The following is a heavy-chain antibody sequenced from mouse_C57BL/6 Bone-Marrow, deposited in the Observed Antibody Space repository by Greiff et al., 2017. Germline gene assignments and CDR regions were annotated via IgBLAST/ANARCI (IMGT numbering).Heavy chain of an antibody. D-gene: IGHD4-1*01. CDR1: GYTFTSYW. V-gene: IGHV1-64*01. CDR2: IHPNSGST. J-gene: IGHJ3*01. Sequence: QVQLQQSGAELVKPGASVKLSCKASGYTFTSYWMHWVKPRPGQGLEWIGMIHPNSGSTNYNEKFKSKATLTVDKSSSTAYMQLSSLTSEDSAVYYCARPANCAWFAYWGQGTLVTVSA. CDR3: ARPANCAWFAY.